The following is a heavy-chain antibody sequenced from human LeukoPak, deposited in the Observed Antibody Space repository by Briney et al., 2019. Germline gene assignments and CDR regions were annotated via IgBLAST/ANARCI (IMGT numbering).Heavy chain of an antibody. Sequence: SETLSLTCTVSGYSISSGYYWGWIRQPPGKGLEWIGSIYHSGSTYYNPSLKSRVTISVDTSKNQFSLKLNSVTAADTAVYFCARGFDYGDYWFDPWGQGTLVTVSS. CDR3: ARGFDYGDYWFDP. J-gene: IGHJ5*02. CDR2: IYHSGST. CDR1: GYSISSGYY. V-gene: IGHV4-38-2*02. D-gene: IGHD4-17*01.